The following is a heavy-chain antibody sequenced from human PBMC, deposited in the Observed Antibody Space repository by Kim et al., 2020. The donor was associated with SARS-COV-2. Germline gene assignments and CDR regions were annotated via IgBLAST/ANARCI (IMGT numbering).Heavy chain of an antibody. D-gene: IGHD3-10*01. J-gene: IGHJ5*02. CDR2: INTNTGNP. V-gene: IGHV7-4-1*02. Sequence: ASVKVSCKASGYTFTDYALNWVRQAPGQGLEWMGWINTNTGNPTYAQGFTGRFVFSLDTSVSTTYLQISSLKAEDTAVYYCARSILLWFGEGWFDPWGQGTLVTVSS. CDR3: ARSILLWFGEGWFDP. CDR1: GYTFTDYA.